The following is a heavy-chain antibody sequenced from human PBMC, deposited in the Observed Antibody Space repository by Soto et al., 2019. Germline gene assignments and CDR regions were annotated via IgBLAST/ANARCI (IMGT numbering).Heavy chain of an antibody. J-gene: IGHJ6*02. CDR3: ARDLSITGIDYYYYYGMDV. CDR1: GYTFTSYD. Sequence: ASVKVSCKASGYTFTSYDINWVRQATGQGXEWMGWMNPNSGNTGYAQKFQGRVTMTRNTSISTAYMELSSLRSEDTAVYYCARDLSITGIDYYYYYGMDVWGQGITVTVSS. D-gene: IGHD1-20*01. CDR2: MNPNSGNT. V-gene: IGHV1-8*01.